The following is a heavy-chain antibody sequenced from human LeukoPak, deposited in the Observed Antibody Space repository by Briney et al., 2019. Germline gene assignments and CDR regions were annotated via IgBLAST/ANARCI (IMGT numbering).Heavy chain of an antibody. Sequence: GGSLRLSCAASGFTFSSYGMHWVRQAPGKGLEWVAVIWYGGSNKYYADSVKGRFTISRDNSKNTLYLQMNSLRAEDTAVYYCAKETGDAIQGEAFDIWGQGTMVTVSS. D-gene: IGHD5-18*01. CDR3: AKETGDAIQGEAFDI. V-gene: IGHV3-30*02. CDR1: GFTFSSYG. CDR2: IWYGGSNK. J-gene: IGHJ3*02.